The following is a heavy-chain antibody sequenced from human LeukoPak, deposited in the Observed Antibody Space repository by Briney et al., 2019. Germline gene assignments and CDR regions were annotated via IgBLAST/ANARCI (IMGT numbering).Heavy chain of an antibody. V-gene: IGHV3-23*01. D-gene: IGHD6-13*01. J-gene: IGHJ4*02. CDR2: ISGSGGST. CDR1: GFTFSSYA. Sequence: GGSLRLSCAASGFTFSSYAMSWVCQAPGKGLEWVSAISGSGGSTYYADSVKGRFTISRDNSKNTLYLQMNSLRAEDTAVYYCAKGTLSIAAAGLPRGPWGQGTLVTVSS. CDR3: AKGTLSIAAAGLPRGP.